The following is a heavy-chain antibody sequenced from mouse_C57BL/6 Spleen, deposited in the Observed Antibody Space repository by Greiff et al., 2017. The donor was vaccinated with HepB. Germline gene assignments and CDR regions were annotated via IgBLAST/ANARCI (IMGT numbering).Heavy chain of an antibody. Sequence: QVHVKQSGAELAKPGASVKLSCKASGYTFTSYWMHWVKQRPGQGLEWIGYINPSSGYTKYNQKFKDKATLTADKSSSTAYMQLSSLTYEDSAVYYCARTWDEYYFDYWGQGTTLTVSS. J-gene: IGHJ2*01. CDR1: GYTFTSYW. CDR2: INPSSGYT. D-gene: IGHD4-1*01. CDR3: ARTWDEYYFDY. V-gene: IGHV1-7*01.